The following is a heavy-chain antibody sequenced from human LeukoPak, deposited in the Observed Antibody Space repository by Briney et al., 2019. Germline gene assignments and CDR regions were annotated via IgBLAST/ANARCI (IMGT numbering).Heavy chain of an antibody. D-gene: IGHD2-2*01. J-gene: IGHJ3*02. CDR2: INTDGSNT. CDR3: ARAEDCSSTSCPRAFDI. Sequence: GGSLRLSCAASEFTFSTYWMHWVRQAPGKGLVWVSRINTDGSNTNYADSVKGRFTISRDNAENTLYLQMNSLRAEDTAVYYCARAEDCSSTSCPRAFDIWGQGTMVTVSS. CDR1: EFTFSTYW. V-gene: IGHV3-74*01.